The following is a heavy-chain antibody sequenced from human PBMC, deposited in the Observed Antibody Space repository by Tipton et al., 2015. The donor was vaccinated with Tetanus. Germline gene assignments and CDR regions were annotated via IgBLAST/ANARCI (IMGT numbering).Heavy chain of an antibody. Sequence: TLSLTCTVSGGSISSSSYYWGWIRQPPGKGLEWIGSIYYSGSTYYNPSLKSRVTISVDTSNNQFSLKLTSVTAADTAVYYCARGGRGWSWYLQHWGQGTLVTVSS. D-gene: IGHD6-19*01. V-gene: IGHV4-39*07. CDR1: GGSISSSSYY. J-gene: IGHJ1*01. CDR3: ARGGRGWSWYLQH. CDR2: IYYSGST.